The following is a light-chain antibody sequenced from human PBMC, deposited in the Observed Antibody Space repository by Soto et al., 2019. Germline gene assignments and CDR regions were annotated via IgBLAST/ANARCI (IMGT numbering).Light chain of an antibody. J-gene: IGKJ4*01. CDR1: QSVSSSY. CDR2: GAS. V-gene: IGKV3-20*01. CDR3: QQYGSSPQSSLT. Sequence: LVLTQSPGTLSLSPGERATLSCRASQSVSSSYLAWYQQKPGQAPRLLIYGASSRATGIPDRFSGSGSGTDFTLTISRLEPEDFAVYYCQQYGSSPQSSLTFGGGTKVDI.